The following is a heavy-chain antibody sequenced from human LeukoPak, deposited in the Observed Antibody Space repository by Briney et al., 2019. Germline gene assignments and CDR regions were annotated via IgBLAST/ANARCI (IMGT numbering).Heavy chain of an antibody. CDR2: IYYSGST. CDR3: ARTDSYGNLAPGGAFDI. Sequence: PSQTLSPTCTVSGGSISSGGYYWSWIRQHPGKGLEWIGYIYYSGSTYYNPSLKSRVTISVDRSKNQFSLKLSSVTAADTAVYYCARTDSYGNLAPGGAFDIWGQGTMVTVSS. CDR1: GGSISSGGYY. V-gene: IGHV4-31*03. D-gene: IGHD5-18*01. J-gene: IGHJ3*02.